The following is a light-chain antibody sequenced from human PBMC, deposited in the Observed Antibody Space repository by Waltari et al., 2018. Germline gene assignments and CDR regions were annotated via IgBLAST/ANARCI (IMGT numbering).Light chain of an antibody. V-gene: IGKV3-20*01. CDR2: HAS. CDR3: QQYSSSPTT. J-gene: IGKJ2*01. Sequence: EIVLTQSPGTLSLSPGDRATLSCRASQSLSGSYLAWYQQKPGQAPRLLIYHASSRATGIPPRFSGNGSETDFTLTISSLEPEYFAVYICQQYSSSPTTFGQWTKLDIK. CDR1: QSLSGSY.